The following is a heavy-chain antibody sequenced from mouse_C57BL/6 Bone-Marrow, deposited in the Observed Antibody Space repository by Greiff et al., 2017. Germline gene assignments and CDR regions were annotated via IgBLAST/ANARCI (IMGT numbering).Heavy chain of an antibody. Sequence: EVKLMESGGGLVQPGGSLKLSCAASGFTFSDYYMYWVRQTPEKRLEWVAYISNGGGSTYYPDTVKGRFTISRDNAKNTLYLQMSRLKSEDTAMYYCARTLDSSGPAWFAYWGQGTLVTVSA. J-gene: IGHJ3*01. V-gene: IGHV5-12*01. D-gene: IGHD3-2*02. CDR1: GFTFSDYY. CDR2: ISNGGGST. CDR3: ARTLDSSGPAWFAY.